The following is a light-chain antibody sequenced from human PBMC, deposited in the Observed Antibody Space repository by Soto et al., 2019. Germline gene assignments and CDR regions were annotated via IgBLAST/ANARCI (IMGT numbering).Light chain of an antibody. Sequence: QSVLTQPPSVSGAPGQRVTISCTGSSSNIGTGYDVHWYQQLPGTAPKLLIYDNRNRPSGVPDRFSGSKSGTSASLAITELQAEDEADYYCQSYDSSLSAYVFGTGTKVTVL. CDR3: QSYDSSLSAYV. V-gene: IGLV1-40*01. CDR1: SSNIGTGYD. J-gene: IGLJ1*01. CDR2: DNR.